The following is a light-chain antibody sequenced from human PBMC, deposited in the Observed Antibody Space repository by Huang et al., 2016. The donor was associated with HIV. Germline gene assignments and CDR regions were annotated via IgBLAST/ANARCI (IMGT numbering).Light chain of an antibody. CDR1: QNINTF. J-gene: IGKJ4*01. CDR3: QQSYSPLT. Sequence: DIQMTQSPSSLSASVGDRVTINCRASQNINTFLNWYQQKSVRAPNLLIYAASSLQSGVPPRFSGSGSGTNFTLSISGLQAEDFATYYCQQSYSPLTFGGGTKVEI. V-gene: IGKV1-39*01. CDR2: AAS.